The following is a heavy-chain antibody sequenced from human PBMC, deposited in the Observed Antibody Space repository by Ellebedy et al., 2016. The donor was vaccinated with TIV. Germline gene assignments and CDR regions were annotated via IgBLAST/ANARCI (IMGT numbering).Heavy chain of an antibody. J-gene: IGHJ4*02. CDR3: VKHDGSSSFDY. V-gene: IGHV5-51*01. CDR2: IYPGNFDS. Sequence: GESLKISCTGSAYSFTNYWLGWVRQMPGQGLEWMGMIYPGNFDSSYSPSFQGQFTISADKSSTTAYLQWSSLKASDTAMYYCVKHDGSSSFDYWGQGTLVTVAS. CDR1: AYSFTNYW. D-gene: IGHD2-2*01.